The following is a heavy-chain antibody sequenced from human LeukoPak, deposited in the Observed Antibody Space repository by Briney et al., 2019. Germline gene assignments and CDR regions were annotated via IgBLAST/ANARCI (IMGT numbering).Heavy chain of an antibody. V-gene: IGHV1-46*01. J-gene: IGHJ5*02. CDR1: GYTFINNW. Sequence: ASVKVSCKASGYTFINNWMHWVRQAPGQGLEWIRLINPTGTGTLYAQKFQGRVTMTRDMSTSTDYMELSSLRAEDTAVYYCARDNSVGDIAWWFDPWGQGTLVTVSS. CDR3: ARDNSVGDIAWWFDP. CDR2: INPTGTGT. D-gene: IGHD3-10*01.